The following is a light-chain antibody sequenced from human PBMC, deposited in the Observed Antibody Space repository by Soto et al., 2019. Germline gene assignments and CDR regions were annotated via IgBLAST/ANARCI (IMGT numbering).Light chain of an antibody. CDR1: RSNIGAGYD. CDR2: GNN. Sequence: QSVLTQPPSVSGAPGQRVPISCTGSRSNIGAGYDVHWYQQLPGTAPKVLIYGNNNRPSGVPDRFSGSKSGTSASLAITGLQAEDEADYYCQSYDSSLSGSVVFGGGTKLTVL. CDR3: QSYDSSLSGSVV. J-gene: IGLJ2*01. V-gene: IGLV1-40*01.